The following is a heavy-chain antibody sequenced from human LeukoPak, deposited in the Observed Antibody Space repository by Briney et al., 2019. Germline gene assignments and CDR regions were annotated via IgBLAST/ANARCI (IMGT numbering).Heavy chain of an antibody. V-gene: IGHV3-74*01. CDR1: GFTFDDYG. J-gene: IGHJ4*02. D-gene: IGHD3-3*02. CDR2: INSDGSST. Sequence: GGSLRLSCAASGFTFDDYGMSWVRQAPGKGLVWVSRINSDGSSTNYADSVKGRFTISRDNARNTLYLLMNSLRAEDTAVYYCARDLFSSFDYWGQGTLVTVSS. CDR3: ARDLFSSFDY.